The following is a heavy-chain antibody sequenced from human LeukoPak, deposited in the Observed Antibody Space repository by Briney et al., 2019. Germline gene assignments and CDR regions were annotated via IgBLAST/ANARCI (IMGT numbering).Heavy chain of an antibody. CDR2: IIPIFGTA. V-gene: IGHV1-69*13. Sequence: ASVKVSCKASGGTFSSYAISWVRQAPGQGLEWMGGIIPIFGTANYAQKFQGRVTITADESTSTAYMELSSLRSEDTAVYYCAREGDDILTGYRSEYWGQGTLVTVSS. CDR1: GGTFSSYA. J-gene: IGHJ4*02. CDR3: AREGDDILTGYRSEY. D-gene: IGHD3-9*01.